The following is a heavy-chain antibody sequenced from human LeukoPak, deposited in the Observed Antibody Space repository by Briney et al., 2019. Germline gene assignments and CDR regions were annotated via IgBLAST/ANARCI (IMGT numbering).Heavy chain of an antibody. CDR3: ARDRHGLDY. V-gene: IGHV3-21*01. CDR1: GFTFSSYG. Sequence: GGSLRLSCAASGFTFSSYGMSWVRQAPGKGLEWVSSISSSSSYMYYADSVKGRFTISRDNAKNSLYLQMSSLRSEDTALYYCARDRHGLDYWGQGTLVTVSS. CDR2: ISSSSSYM. J-gene: IGHJ4*02. D-gene: IGHD3/OR15-3a*01.